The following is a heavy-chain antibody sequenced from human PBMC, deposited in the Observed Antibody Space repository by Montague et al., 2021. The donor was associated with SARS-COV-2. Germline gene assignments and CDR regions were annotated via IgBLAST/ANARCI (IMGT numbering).Heavy chain of an antibody. J-gene: IGHJ4*02. Sequence: SETLSLTCSVSGFSISSGFYWAWIRQSPGKGPEWIGTVYHSGYTXYNPSLKGRVTVSIDTSTNQFSLTVTSVTAADTAVYFCARRGYTGSDYFDYWGQGTLVTVSS. D-gene: IGHD5-12*01. V-gene: IGHV4-38-2*01. CDR2: VYHSGYT. CDR3: ARRGYTGSDYFDY. CDR1: GFSISSGFY.